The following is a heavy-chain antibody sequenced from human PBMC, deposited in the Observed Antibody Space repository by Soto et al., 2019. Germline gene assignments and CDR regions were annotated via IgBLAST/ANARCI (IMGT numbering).Heavy chain of an antibody. V-gene: IGHV4-34*01. CDR2: INQSGFT. CDR1: GGSFSGYY. J-gene: IGHJ4*02. D-gene: IGHD6-13*01. Sequence: SETLSLTCAVYGGSFSGYYWTWIRQPPGKGLECIGEINQSGFTNYNPSLESRVTMSVDTSKNQFSLRLSSVTAADTAVYYCARFPFDRSSWTNPRYFDYWGQGTLVTVSS. CDR3: ARFPFDRSSWTNPRYFDY.